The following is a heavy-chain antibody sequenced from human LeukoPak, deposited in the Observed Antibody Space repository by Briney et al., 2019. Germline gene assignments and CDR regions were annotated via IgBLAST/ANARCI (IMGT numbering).Heavy chain of an antibody. CDR3: ARLILTGYSPSDY. Sequence: PGGSLRLSCAASGFTFSSYAMHWVRQAPGKGLEWVAVISYDGSNKYYADSVKGRFTISRDNSKNTLYLQMNSLRAEDTAVYYCARLILTGYSPSDYWGQGTLVTVSS. CDR2: ISYDGSNK. V-gene: IGHV3-30*04. J-gene: IGHJ4*02. D-gene: IGHD3-9*01. CDR1: GFTFSSYA.